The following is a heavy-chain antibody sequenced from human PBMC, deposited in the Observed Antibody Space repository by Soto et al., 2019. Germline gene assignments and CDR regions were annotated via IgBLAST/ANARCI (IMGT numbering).Heavy chain of an antibody. V-gene: IGHV3-48*02. CDR3: ARDRRDGYYPYFDY. CDR1: GFTFSSYS. Sequence: GGSLRLSCAASGFTFSSYSMNWVRQAPGKGLEWVSYISSSSSTIYYADSVKGRFTISRDNAKNSLYLQMNSLRDEDTAVYYCARDRRDGYYPYFDYWGQGTLGTVSS. D-gene: IGHD1-26*01. CDR2: ISSSSSTI. J-gene: IGHJ4*02.